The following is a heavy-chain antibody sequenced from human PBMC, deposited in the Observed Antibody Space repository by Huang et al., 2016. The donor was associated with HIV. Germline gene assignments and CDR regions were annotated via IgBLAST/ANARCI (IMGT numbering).Heavy chain of an antibody. CDR2: IFYTGSA. CDR1: DGSLNSGKYY. CDR3: ARRRTHFTFDY. J-gene: IGHJ4*02. V-gene: IGHV4-39*01. Sequence: SGPGLVKPSETLSLTCNVSDGSLNSGKYYWGWIRQSPGKGLEWIGSIFYTGSAHYNPSLESRVTIFVDSSKSQLSGRLRSVTAADTAVYYCARRRTHFTFDYWGQGTLVTVSS.